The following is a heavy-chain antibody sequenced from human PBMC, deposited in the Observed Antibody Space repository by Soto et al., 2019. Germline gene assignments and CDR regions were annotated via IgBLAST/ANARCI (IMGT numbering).Heavy chain of an antibody. CDR3: ARARGYCSSTSCSQFGY. D-gene: IGHD2-2*01. CDR1: GFTFSSYW. V-gene: IGHV3-74*01. J-gene: IGHJ4*02. Sequence: EEQLVESGGGLVQPGGSLRLSCAASGFTFSSYWMHWVRQAPGKGLVWVSRINSDGSSTSYADSVKGRFTISRDNAKNTLYLQMNSLRAEDTALYYFARARGYCSSTSCSQFGYWGQGTLVTVSS. CDR2: INSDGSST.